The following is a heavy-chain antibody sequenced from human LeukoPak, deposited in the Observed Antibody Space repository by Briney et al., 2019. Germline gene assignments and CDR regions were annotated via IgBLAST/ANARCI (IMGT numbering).Heavy chain of an antibody. CDR1: GGSISSSSYY. Sequence: PSETLSLTCTVSGGSISSSSYYWGWIRQPPGKGLEWIGSIYYSGSTYYNPSLKGRVTISVDTSKNQFSLKPSSVTAADTAVYYCARLGRGSGYYFYWGQGTLVTVSS. D-gene: IGHD3-22*01. V-gene: IGHV4-39*01. CDR2: IYYSGST. J-gene: IGHJ4*02. CDR3: ARLGRGSGYYFY.